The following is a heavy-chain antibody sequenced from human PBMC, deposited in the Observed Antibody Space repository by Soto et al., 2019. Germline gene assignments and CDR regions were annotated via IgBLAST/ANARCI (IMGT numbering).Heavy chain of an antibody. D-gene: IGHD1-7*01. V-gene: IGHV3-30*18. CDR3: AKDGSEKWNYFLNYYYYGMDV. Sequence: QVQLVESGGGVVQPGRSLRLSCAASGFTFSSYGMHWVRQAPGKGLEWVAVISYDGSNKYYADSVKGRFTISRDNSKNTLYLQMNSLRAEDTAVYYCAKDGSEKWNYFLNYYYYGMDVWGQGTTVTVSS. J-gene: IGHJ6*02. CDR1: GFTFSSYG. CDR2: ISYDGSNK.